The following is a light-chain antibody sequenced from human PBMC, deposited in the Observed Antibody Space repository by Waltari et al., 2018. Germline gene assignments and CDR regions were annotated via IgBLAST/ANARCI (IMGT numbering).Light chain of an antibody. V-gene: IGLV2-11*01. CDR3: CSYAGSYTLGV. J-gene: IGLJ3*02. CDR1: SSDVGSYNY. CDR2: DVT. Sequence: QSALTQPRSVSGSPGQSVTISCTGTSSDVGSYNYVSCFQQHPGKAPKLMIYDVTKRPAGVPDRFSGSKSGITASLTSSGLQADDEADYYCCSYAGSYTLGVFGGGTKLTVL.